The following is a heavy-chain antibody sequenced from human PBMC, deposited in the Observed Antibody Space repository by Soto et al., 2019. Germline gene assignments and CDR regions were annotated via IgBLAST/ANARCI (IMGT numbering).Heavy chain of an antibody. V-gene: IGHV3-23*01. CDR1: GFTFSSYA. CDR2: LSGSGVST. CDR3: AEGGGAKDYYDTSGYYLYYYYAMDV. D-gene: IGHD3-22*01. J-gene: IGHJ6*02. Sequence: EVQLLESGGGLVQPGGSLRLSCAASGFTFSSYAMTWVRQAPGKGLEWVSALSGSGVSTYYADSVKGRFTISRDNSKNTRYLQMNSLRAEDTAVYYCAEGGGAKDYYDTSGYYLYYYYAMDVWGQGTTVTVSS.